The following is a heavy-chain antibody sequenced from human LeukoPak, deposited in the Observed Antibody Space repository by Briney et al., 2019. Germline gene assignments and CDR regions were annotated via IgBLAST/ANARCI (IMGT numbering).Heavy chain of an antibody. V-gene: IGHV1-69*06. CDR3: ARVIAARPVGYFDY. D-gene: IGHD6-6*01. Sequence: ASVKVSCKASGGTFSSYAISWVRQAPGQGLEWMGGIIPIFGTANYAQKFQGRVTITADKSTSTAYMELSSLRSEDTAVYYCARVIAARPVGYFDYWGQGTLVTVSS. CDR2: IIPIFGTA. J-gene: IGHJ4*02. CDR1: GGTFSSYA.